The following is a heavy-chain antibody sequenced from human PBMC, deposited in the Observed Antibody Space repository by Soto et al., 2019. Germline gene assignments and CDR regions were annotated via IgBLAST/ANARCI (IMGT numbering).Heavy chain of an antibody. CDR2: IIYDGSNK. CDR1: GLTFSRYA. Sequence: QVQLVESGGGVVQPGRSLRLSCAASGLTFSRYAMHWVRQAPGKGLEWVAVIIYDGSNKHYADSVQGRFTISRDNSNNPLYLQINSLSSEDTAVYYCAAELGNTGYDGHDYWGQGTLVTVSS. CDR3: AAELGNTGYDGHDY. V-gene: IGHV3-30*04. J-gene: IGHJ4*02. D-gene: IGHD5-12*01.